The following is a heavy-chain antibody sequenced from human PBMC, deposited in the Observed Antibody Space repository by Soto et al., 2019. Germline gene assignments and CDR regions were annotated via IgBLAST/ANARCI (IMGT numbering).Heavy chain of an antibody. CDR3: AKAYAVPAATASFDY. CDR1: GFTFSSYG. J-gene: IGHJ4*02. V-gene: IGHV3-30*18. D-gene: IGHD2-2*01. CDR2: ISYDGTNK. Sequence: QVQLVESGGGLVQPGRSLRVSCAASGFTFSSYGMHWVRQAPGKGLEWVAVISYDGTNKYYTDSVKGRFSVSRDNSKNTLFLQMDSLRAEDTALYYCAKAYAVPAATASFDYWGQGTLVTVSS.